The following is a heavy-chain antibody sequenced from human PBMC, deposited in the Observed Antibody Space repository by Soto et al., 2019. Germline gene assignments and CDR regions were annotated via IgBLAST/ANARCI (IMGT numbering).Heavy chain of an antibody. V-gene: IGHV3-15*01. J-gene: IGHJ3*02. CDR2: IKSKTDGGTT. Sequence: GGSRRLSCKGSGFAFLHNYLTWVRHPPGKGLEWVGRIKSKTDGGTTDYAAPVKGRFTISRDDSKNTLDLQMNSLKTEDTAVYYCTTEQEDFDWSSDIWGQGTMVTVSS. CDR1: GFAFLHNY. CDR3: TTEQEDFDWSSDI. D-gene: IGHD3-9*01.